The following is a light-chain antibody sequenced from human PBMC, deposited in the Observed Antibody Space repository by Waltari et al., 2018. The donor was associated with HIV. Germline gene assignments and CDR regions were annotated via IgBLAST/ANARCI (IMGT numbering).Light chain of an antibody. J-gene: IGLJ3*02. Sequence: QSALTQPASVSGSPGQSITISCTGTSSDVGGYNYVSWYQQYPGKAPKLMIYEVSNLPSGVSNRFSGSKSVSTASLTISGLQAEDEADYYCNSYTKNNTWVFGGGTKLTVL. CDR3: NSYTKNNTWV. V-gene: IGLV2-14*01. CDR2: EVS. CDR1: SSDVGGYNY.